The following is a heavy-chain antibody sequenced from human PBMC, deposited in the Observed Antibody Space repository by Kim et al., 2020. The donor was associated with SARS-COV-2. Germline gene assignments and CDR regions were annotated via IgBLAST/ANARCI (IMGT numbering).Heavy chain of an antibody. Sequence: SETLSLTCTVSGGSISSSSYYWGWIRQPPGKGLEWIGSIYYSGSTYYNPSLKSRVTISVDTSKNQFSLKLSSVTAADTAVYYCARPSGYGSGSYYSYWGQGTLVTVSS. V-gene: IGHV4-39*01. CDR2: IYYSGST. D-gene: IGHD3-10*01. J-gene: IGHJ4*02. CDR1: GGSISSSSYY. CDR3: ARPSGYGSGSYYSY.